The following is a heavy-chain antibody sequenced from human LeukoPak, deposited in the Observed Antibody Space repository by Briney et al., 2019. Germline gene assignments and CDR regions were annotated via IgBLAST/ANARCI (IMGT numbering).Heavy chain of an antibody. CDR2: IYSGGST. V-gene: IGHV3-66*04. CDR3: ARLNSMVRGANGWFDP. CDR1: GFTVSSNY. D-gene: IGHD3-10*01. J-gene: IGHJ5*02. Sequence: QAGGSLRLSCAASGFTVSSNYMSWVRQAPGKGLEWVSVIYSGGSTYYADSVKGRFTISRDNSKNTLYLQMNSLRAEDTAVYYCARLNSMVRGANGWFDPWGQGTLVTVSS.